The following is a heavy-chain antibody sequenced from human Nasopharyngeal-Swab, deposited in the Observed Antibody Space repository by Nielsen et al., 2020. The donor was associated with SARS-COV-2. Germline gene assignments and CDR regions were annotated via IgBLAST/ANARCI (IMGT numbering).Heavy chain of an antibody. D-gene: IGHD1-26*01. CDR1: GYTFTSYA. CDR2: INTNTGNP. Sequence: ASVKVSCKASGYTFTSYAMYWVRQAPGQGLEWMGWINTNTGNPTYAQGFTGRFVFSLDTSVSTAYLQISSLKAEDTAVYYCARPGWEPYTYYYYGMDVWGQGTTVTVSS. CDR3: ARPGWEPYTYYYYGMDV. J-gene: IGHJ6*02. V-gene: IGHV7-4-1*02.